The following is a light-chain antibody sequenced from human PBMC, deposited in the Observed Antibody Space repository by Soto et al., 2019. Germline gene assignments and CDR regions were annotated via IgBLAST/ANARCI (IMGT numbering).Light chain of an antibody. CDR3: HHYGSLPYT. CDR2: GVS. Sequence: EIGLTHSPGTLSLSPGERATLYSMASQSLSGNYFAWYQQKPGQAPRLLIFGVSSRATGMPDRFSGSGSGTDFTLEINRLEPEDFAMYYCHHYGSLPYTFGLGTRLEIK. V-gene: IGKV3-20*01. CDR1: QSLSGNY. J-gene: IGKJ5*01.